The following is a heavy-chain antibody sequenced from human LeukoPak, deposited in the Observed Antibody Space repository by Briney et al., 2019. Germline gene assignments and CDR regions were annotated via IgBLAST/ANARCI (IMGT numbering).Heavy chain of an antibody. Sequence: GGSLRLSCEVSGFTFSSFFTSWVRQAPGKGLEWVSGISDSGGSTSNAESVKDRFTISRDNSKNTVYLQMNSLRVEDTAVYYCARDRGSGWYVFDYWGQGTLVTVSS. D-gene: IGHD6-19*01. CDR2: ISDSGGST. J-gene: IGHJ4*02. CDR1: GFTFSSFF. CDR3: ARDRGSGWYVFDY. V-gene: IGHV3-23*01.